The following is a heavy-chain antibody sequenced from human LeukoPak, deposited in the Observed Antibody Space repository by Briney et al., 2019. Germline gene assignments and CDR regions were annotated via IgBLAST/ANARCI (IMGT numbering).Heavy chain of an antibody. V-gene: IGHV3-33*08. D-gene: IGHD3-10*01. Sequence: PGGSLRLSCAASGFTFSSYGMHWVRQAPGKGLEWVAVIWYDGSNKYHADSVKGRFTISRDNSKNTLYLQMNSLRAEDTAVYYCARSRGVITPDYWGQGTLVTVSS. CDR3: ARSRGVITPDY. CDR2: IWYDGSNK. J-gene: IGHJ4*02. CDR1: GFTFSSYG.